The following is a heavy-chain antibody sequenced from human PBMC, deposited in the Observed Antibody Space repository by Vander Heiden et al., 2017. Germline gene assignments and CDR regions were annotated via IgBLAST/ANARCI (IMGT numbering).Heavy chain of an antibody. CDR3: ARSRGYYYYYGMDV. CDR2: IYYGGSP. J-gene: IGHJ6*02. Sequence: QVQLQESGPGLVKPSEILSPTCTVSGGSIRSFFCSWIRQPHGKGPEWIGHIYYGGSPTYNPSLQSRVTILLDTSKKQLSLKLSSVTAADTAVYYCARSRGYYYYYGMDVWGQGTTVTVSS. CDR1: GGSIRSFF. D-gene: IGHD3-10*01. V-gene: IGHV4-59*08.